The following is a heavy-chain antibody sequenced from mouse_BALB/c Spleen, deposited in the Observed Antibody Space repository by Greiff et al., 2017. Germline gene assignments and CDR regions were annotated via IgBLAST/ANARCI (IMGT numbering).Heavy chain of an antibody. V-gene: IGHV1-69*02. CDR1: GYTFTSYW. Sequence: QVQLQQPGAELVKPGAPVKLSCKASGYTFTSYWMNWVKQRPGRGLEWIGRIDPSDSETHYNQKFKDKATLTVDKSSSTAYIQLSSLTSEDSAVYYCARGGYDSAWFAYWGQGTLVTVSA. CDR3: ARGGYDSAWFAY. D-gene: IGHD2-2*01. J-gene: IGHJ3*01. CDR2: IDPSDSET.